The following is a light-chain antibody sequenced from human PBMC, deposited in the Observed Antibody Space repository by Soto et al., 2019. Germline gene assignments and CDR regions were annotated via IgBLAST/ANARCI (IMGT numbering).Light chain of an antibody. CDR1: SSDIGDY. Sequence: QSAPTQPASVSGSPGQSITISCTGTSSDIGDYVSWYQQHPGKAPKVLIYDVSNRPSGVSSRFSGSKSGNTASLTISGLQDEDEADYYCSSYTNSRVAFGGGTKLTVL. CDR3: SSYTNSRVA. J-gene: IGLJ2*01. V-gene: IGLV2-14*03. CDR2: DVS.